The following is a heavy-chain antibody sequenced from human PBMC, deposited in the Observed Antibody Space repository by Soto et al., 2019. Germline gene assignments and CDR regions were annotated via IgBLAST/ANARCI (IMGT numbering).Heavy chain of an antibody. CDR1: GFTFSSYG. Sequence: QVQLVESGGGVVQPGRSLRLSCAASGFTFSSYGMHWVRQAPGKGLEWVAVISYDGSNKYYADSVKGRFTISRDNSKNPLYLQMNSLRAEDTAVYYCAKDGAYDILTGYYLYYYYYYMDVWGKGTTVTVSS. J-gene: IGHJ6*03. CDR3: AKDGAYDILTGYYLYYYYYYMDV. CDR2: ISYDGSNK. V-gene: IGHV3-30*18. D-gene: IGHD3-9*01.